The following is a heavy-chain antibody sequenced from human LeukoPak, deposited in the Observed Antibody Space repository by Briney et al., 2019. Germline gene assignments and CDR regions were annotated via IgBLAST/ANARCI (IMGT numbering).Heavy chain of an antibody. CDR3: ARGRGEVYYFDY. CDR2: INHSGST. CDR1: GGSFSGYY. Sequence: PSETLSLTCAVYGGSFSGYYWSWIRQPPGKGLEWIGEINHSGSTNYNPSLKSRVTISVDTSKNQFSLKLSSVTAADTAVYYCARGRGEVYYFDYWGQGTLVTVSS. V-gene: IGHV4-34*01. J-gene: IGHJ4*02.